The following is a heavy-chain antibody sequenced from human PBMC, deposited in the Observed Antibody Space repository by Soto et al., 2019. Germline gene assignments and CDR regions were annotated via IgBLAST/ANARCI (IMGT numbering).Heavy chain of an antibody. CDR2: ISYDGSNK. CDR3: AKDVRQRGYSYGRSDY. D-gene: IGHD5-18*01. CDR1: GFTFSSYG. J-gene: IGHJ4*02. V-gene: IGHV3-30*18. Sequence: QVQLVESGGGVVQPGRSLRLSCAASGFTFSSYGMHWVRQAPGKGLEWVAVISYDGSNKYYADSVKGRFTISRDNSKNTLYLQMNSLRAEDTAVYYCAKDVRQRGYSYGRSDYWGQGTLVTVSS.